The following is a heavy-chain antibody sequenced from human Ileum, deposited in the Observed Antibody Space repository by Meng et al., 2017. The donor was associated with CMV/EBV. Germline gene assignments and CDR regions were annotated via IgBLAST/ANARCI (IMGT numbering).Heavy chain of an antibody. CDR3: ASLRSRNALVC. D-gene: IGHD1-1*01. CDR1: GASFSTYY. Sequence: WGSLRLTCTVSGASFSTYYWSWIRQPPGKGLEWTGDIHYSGRTNYNPSLNSRVTISLDTSKNQFSLKLSSVTAADTAVYYCASLRSRNALVCWGQGMLVTVSS. J-gene: IGHJ4*02. CDR2: IHYSGRT. V-gene: IGHV4-59*01.